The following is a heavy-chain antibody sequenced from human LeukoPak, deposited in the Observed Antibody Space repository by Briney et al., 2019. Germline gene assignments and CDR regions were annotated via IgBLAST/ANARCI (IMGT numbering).Heavy chain of an antibody. CDR3: AKDFCTVTTCNWFDP. V-gene: IGHV3-30*02. J-gene: IGHJ5*02. CDR1: GFTFSSYG. CDR2: IRYDGSNK. D-gene: IGHD4-17*01. Sequence: GGSLRLSCAASGFTFSSYGMHWVRQAPGKGLEWVAFIRYDGSNKYYADSVKGRFTISRDNSKNTLYLQMNSLRAEDTAVYYCAKDFCTVTTCNWFDPWGQGTLVTVSS.